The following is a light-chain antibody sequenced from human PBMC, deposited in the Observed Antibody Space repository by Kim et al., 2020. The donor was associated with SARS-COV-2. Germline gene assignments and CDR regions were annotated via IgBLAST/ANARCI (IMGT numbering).Light chain of an antibody. CDR2: GAS. CDR1: QSVSRSY. Sequence: EIVLTQSPGTLSLSPGERATLSCRASQSVSRSYLAWYQQKPGQAPRLLIYGASSRATGIPDRFSGSGSGTDFTLTISRLEPEDFAVYYWQQYGSSPRTFGQGTKVDI. V-gene: IGKV3-20*01. J-gene: IGKJ1*01. CDR3: QQYGSSPRT.